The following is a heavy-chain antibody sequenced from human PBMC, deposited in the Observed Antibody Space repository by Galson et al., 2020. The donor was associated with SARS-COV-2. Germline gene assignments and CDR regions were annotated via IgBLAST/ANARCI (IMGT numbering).Heavy chain of an antibody. Sequence: GESLKISCAASGFTFTNYWMSWVRQAPGKGLEWVANIKQDGSETYYVDSVKGRFTISRDNPKDSLYLQMNSLRAEDTAVSYCARDSWGYKYGSELGGRGTVVSVSS. CDR2: IKQDGSET. CDR3: ARDSWGYKYGSEL. J-gene: IGHJ2*01. V-gene: IGHV3-7*01. CDR1: GFTFTNYW. D-gene: IGHD5-18*01.